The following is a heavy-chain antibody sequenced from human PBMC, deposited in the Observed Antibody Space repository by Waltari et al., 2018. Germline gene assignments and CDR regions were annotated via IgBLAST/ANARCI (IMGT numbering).Heavy chain of an antibody. J-gene: IGHJ6*03. CDR1: GGTFSSYA. D-gene: IGHD6-13*01. CDR3: AIGQGKQPTPGGYYYYYMDV. CDR2: IIPILAIP. V-gene: IGHV1-69*04. Sequence: QVQLVQSGAEVKKPGSSVKVSCKASGGTFSSYAISWVRQAPGQGLEWMGGIIPILAIPNFAQKLQGRVTVTADESTSTACMGLGSLRSEHTAVYYCAIGQGKQPTPGGYYYYYMDVWGKGTTVTVSS.